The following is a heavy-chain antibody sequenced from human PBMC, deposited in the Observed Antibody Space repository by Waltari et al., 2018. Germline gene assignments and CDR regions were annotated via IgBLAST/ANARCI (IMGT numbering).Heavy chain of an antibody. CDR1: GFTFSSYG. Sequence: VQLVESGGGVVQPGRSLRLSCAASGFTFSSYGMPWVRQAPGHGLEWVAVISYDGSNKYYADSVKGRFTISRDNSKNTLYLQMNSLRAEDTAVYYCAKKPAPSSSWYRDYGMDVWGQGTTVTVSS. D-gene: IGHD6-13*01. V-gene: IGHV3-30*18. CDR3: AKKPAPSSSWYRDYGMDV. CDR2: ISYDGSNK. J-gene: IGHJ6*02.